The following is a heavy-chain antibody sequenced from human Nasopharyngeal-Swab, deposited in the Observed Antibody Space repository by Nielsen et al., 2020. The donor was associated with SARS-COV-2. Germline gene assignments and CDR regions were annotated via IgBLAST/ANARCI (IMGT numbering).Heavy chain of an antibody. Sequence: PGKGLEWVSGISPSGLTTYDADSVKGRFTISRDNANNTLYLQMNSLRAEDTAVYYCATLDYGDYAHYYYMDVWGKGTSVTVSS. V-gene: IGHV3-23*01. J-gene: IGHJ6*03. CDR2: ISPSGLTT. D-gene: IGHD4-17*01. CDR3: ATLDYGDYAHYYYMDV.